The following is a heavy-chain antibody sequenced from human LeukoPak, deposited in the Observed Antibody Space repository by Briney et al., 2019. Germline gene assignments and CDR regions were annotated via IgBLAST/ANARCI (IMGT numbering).Heavy chain of an antibody. V-gene: IGHV4-59*01. J-gene: IGHJ5*02. D-gene: IGHD1-26*01. CDR3: AGLGSSNWFDP. CDR1: GGSISSYY. Sequence: SETLSLTCTVSGGSISSYYWRWIRQPPGKGLEWVGYIYYSGSTNYNPSLKSRVTISVDTSKNQSSLKLSSVTAADTAVYYCAGLGSSNWFDPWGQGTLVTVSS. CDR2: IYYSGST.